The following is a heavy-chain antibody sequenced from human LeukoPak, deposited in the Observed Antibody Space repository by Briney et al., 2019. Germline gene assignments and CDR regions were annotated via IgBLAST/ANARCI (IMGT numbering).Heavy chain of an antibody. Sequence: SETLSLTCTVSGGSISSYYWSWIRQPPGKGLEWIGYTYYSGSTNYNPSLKSRVTISVDTSKNQFSLKLSSVTAADTAVYYCARYGVLGNTFDIWGQGTMVTVSS. CDR1: GGSISSYY. J-gene: IGHJ3*02. D-gene: IGHD4-17*01. V-gene: IGHV4-59*01. CDR3: ARYGVLGNTFDI. CDR2: TYYSGST.